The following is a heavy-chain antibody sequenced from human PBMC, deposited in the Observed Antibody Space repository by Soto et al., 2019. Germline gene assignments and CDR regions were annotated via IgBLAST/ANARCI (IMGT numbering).Heavy chain of an antibody. Sequence: EVQLVESGGGLIQPGGSLRLSCAASGLTVSSNYMSWVRQAPGKGLEWVAIIYSGGSTYYSDSVKGRITISRANSTSTPYLQINNLRPTDTAVDYCARDLRMDTAMLHDAFDIWGQGTMVTVSS. D-gene: IGHD5-18*01. CDR1: GLTVSSNY. J-gene: IGHJ3*02. CDR3: ARDLRMDTAMLHDAFDI. CDR2: IYSGGST. V-gene: IGHV3-53*01.